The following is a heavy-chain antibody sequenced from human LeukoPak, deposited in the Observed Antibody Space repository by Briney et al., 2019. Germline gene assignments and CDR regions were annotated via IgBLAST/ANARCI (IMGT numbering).Heavy chain of an antibody. J-gene: IGHJ4*02. CDR2: PYYIGST. CDR3: ARRHVEYSSSSDPYYFDY. V-gene: IGHV4-59*01. CDR1: GVSISSYH. D-gene: IGHD6-6*01. Sequence: SETLSLTCTVSGVSISSYHWTWIQQPPGKGLEWIGSPYYIGSTNYNPSLKSRVTISVDTSKNQFSLTLSSVTAEDTAVYYCARRHVEYSSSSDPYYFDYWGQGTLVTVSS.